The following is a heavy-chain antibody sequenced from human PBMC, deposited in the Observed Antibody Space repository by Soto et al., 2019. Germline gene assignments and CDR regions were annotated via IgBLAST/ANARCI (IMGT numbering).Heavy chain of an antibody. Sequence: SVKVSCKASGGTFSSYAISWVRQAPGQGLEWMGGIIPIFGTANYAQKFQGRVTITADESTSTAYMELSSLRSEDTAVYYCANSYSSSAYYFDYWGQGTLVTVSS. CDR2: IIPIFGTA. D-gene: IGHD6-6*01. V-gene: IGHV1-69*01. CDR3: ANSYSSSAYYFDY. J-gene: IGHJ4*02. CDR1: GGTFSSYA.